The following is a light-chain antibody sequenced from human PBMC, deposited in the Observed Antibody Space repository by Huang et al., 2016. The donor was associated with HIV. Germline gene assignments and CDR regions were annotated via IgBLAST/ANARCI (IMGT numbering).Light chain of an antibody. V-gene: IGKV4-1*01. Sequence: DIVMTQSPDSLAVSLGERATIYCKSGQSFFFSSDNGNYLAWYQQKLGQPPKLLIYWASTRGSGVPDRFSGSGSGSNFTLTISNLQAEDVAVYYCQQYYTTPYTFGQGTKLDIK. CDR1: QSFFFSSDNGNY. J-gene: IGKJ2*01. CDR3: QQYYTTPYT. CDR2: WAS.